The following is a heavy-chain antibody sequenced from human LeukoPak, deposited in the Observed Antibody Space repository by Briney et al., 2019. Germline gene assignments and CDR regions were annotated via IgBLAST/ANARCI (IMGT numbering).Heavy chain of an antibody. J-gene: IGHJ4*02. CDR1: GDSISSGRNY. Sequence: PSETLSLTCSVSGDSISSGRNYWGWIRQSPGKGLEWIASIYSSGNTHSNPSLKSRVSISVDTSKNQVSLRLYSVTASDAAIYYCARHLSGTTMSHYFDFWGQGTLVTVSS. V-gene: IGHV4-39*01. CDR2: IYSSGNT. D-gene: IGHD1-1*01. CDR3: ARHLSGTTMSHYFDF.